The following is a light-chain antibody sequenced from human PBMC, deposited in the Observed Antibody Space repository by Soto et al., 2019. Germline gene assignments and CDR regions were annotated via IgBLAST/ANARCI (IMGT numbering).Light chain of an antibody. V-gene: IGLV2-14*01. Sequence: ALTQPASVSGSPGQSIPISCTGTSSDVGGYNYVSWYQQHPGKAPKLMIYEVSNRPSGVSNRFSGSKSGNTASLTISGLQAEDEADYYCSSYTTSNTWVFGGGTKLTVL. CDR3: SSYTTSNTWV. CDR2: EVS. CDR1: SSDVGGYNY. J-gene: IGLJ3*02.